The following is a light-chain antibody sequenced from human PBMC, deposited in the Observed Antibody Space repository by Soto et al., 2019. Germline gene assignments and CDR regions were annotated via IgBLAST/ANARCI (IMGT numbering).Light chain of an antibody. V-gene: IGKV3-15*01. J-gene: IGKJ1*01. CDR2: AAS. CDR3: QQYNNWPPVT. Sequence: EIVMTQSPATLSVSPGERATLSCRASQSVTGRLAWYQQKRGQAPRLLIYAASTRATGIPARFSGSGSGTEFTLTISSLQSEDFAVYYCQQYNNWPPVTFGQGTKVDIK. CDR1: QSVTGR.